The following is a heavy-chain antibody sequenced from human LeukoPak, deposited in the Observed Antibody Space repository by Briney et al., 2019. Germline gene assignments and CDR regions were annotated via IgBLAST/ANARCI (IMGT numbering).Heavy chain of an antibody. CDR1: GYTFTSYG. Sequence: ASVKVSCKASGYTFTSYGISWVRQAPGQGLEWMGWISAYNGDTKYAQKLQGRVTMTTDTSTSTVYMELKSLRSDDTAVYYCARDYAISMIIVQEPTLDYWGQGTLVTVPS. CDR3: ARDYAISMIIVQEPTLDY. J-gene: IGHJ4*02. D-gene: IGHD3-22*01. CDR2: ISAYNGDT. V-gene: IGHV1-18*01.